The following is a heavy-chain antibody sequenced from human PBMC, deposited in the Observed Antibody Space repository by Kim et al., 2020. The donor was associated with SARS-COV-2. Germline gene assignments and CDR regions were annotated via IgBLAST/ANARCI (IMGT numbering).Heavy chain of an antibody. CDR3: ARELGSGYDLYY. J-gene: IGHJ4*02. V-gene: IGHV1-2*02. Sequence: YAQKFQGRVPMTRDTSISTAYMELSRLRSDDTAVYYCARELGSGYDLYYWGQGTLVTVSS. D-gene: IGHD5-12*01.